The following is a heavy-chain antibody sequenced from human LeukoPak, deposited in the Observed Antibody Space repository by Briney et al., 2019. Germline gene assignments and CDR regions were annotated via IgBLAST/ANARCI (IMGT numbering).Heavy chain of an antibody. CDR2: IYYSGST. D-gene: IGHD5-12*01. CDR1: GGSISSYY. CDR3: ARDSGYSGYDLAFDI. J-gene: IGHJ3*02. Sequence: SETLSLTCTVSGGSISSYYWSWIRQPPGKGLEWIGYIYYSGSTNYNPSLKSRVTISVDTSKNQFSLKLSSVTAADTAVYYCARDSGYSGYDLAFDIWGQGTMVTVSS. V-gene: IGHV4-59*12.